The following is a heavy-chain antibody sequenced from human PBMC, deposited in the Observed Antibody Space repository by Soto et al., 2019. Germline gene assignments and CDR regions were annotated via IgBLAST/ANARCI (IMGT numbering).Heavy chain of an antibody. CDR1: GFTFSSYA. Sequence: LRLSCAASGFTFSSYAMSWVRLAPGKGLEWVSGITGSGAITYYTDSVKGRFTISRDNSKNTLYLQMHSLRAEDTAVYYCARDVWETTSMYYGLDVWGLGTTVTVSS. CDR3: ARDVWETTSMYYGLDV. J-gene: IGHJ6*02. D-gene: IGHD1-26*01. V-gene: IGHV3-23*01. CDR2: ITGSGAIT.